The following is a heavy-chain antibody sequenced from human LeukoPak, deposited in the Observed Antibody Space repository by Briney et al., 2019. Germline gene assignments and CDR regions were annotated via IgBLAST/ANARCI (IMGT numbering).Heavy chain of an antibody. CDR1: GFTFSSYA. D-gene: IGHD4/OR15-4a*01. J-gene: IGHJ4*02. CDR2: ISGSGGST. CDR3: ARVIGYGEAFDY. Sequence: GGSLRLSCAASGFTFSSYAMSWVRQAPGKGLEWVSAISGSGGSTYYADSVKGRFTISRDNSKNTLYLQMNSLRAEDTAVYYCARVIGYGEAFDYWGQGTLVTVSS. V-gene: IGHV3-23*01.